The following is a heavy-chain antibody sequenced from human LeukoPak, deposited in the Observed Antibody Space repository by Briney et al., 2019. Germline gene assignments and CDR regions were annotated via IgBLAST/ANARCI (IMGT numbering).Heavy chain of an antibody. J-gene: IGHJ4*02. D-gene: IGHD1-1*01. CDR1: GLTFRNCA. V-gene: IGHV3-30-3*01. Sequence: GGSLRLSCAASGLTFRNCAMHWVRQAPGKGLEWVALLSYEGCNILHSDSVKDRFTISRQNFQAPVDLQMNSLRPEDTAIYYCARDLALDDYFDSWGQGTLVTVSS. CDR3: ARDLALDDYFDS. CDR2: LSYEGCNI.